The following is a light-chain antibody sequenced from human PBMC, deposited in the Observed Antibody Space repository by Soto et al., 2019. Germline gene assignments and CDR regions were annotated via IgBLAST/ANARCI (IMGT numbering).Light chain of an antibody. CDR1: QSVSSNY. CDR3: QQYNSWLWT. Sequence: EIVLTQSPGTLSLSPGERATLSCRASQSVSSNYLAWYQQKPGQAPRLLIYGASTRATGIPARFSGSGSGTDFTLIISSLQSEDSAVYYCQQYNSWLWTFGQGTKVDIK. CDR2: GAS. V-gene: IGKV3-20*01. J-gene: IGKJ1*01.